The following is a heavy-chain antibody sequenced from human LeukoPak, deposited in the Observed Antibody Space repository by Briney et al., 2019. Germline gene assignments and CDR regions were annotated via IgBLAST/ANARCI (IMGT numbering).Heavy chain of an antibody. V-gene: IGHV3-21*01. Sequence: GGSLRLSCAASGFTFSTYSMNWVRQAPGKGLEWVSSISSSSSYIYYADSVKGRFTISRDNAKNSLYLQMNSLRAEDTAVYYCAREVGEWELGDSYYFDYWGQGTLVTVSS. CDR3: AREVGEWELGDSYYFDY. J-gene: IGHJ4*02. CDR2: ISSSSSYI. CDR1: GFTFSTYS. D-gene: IGHD1-26*01.